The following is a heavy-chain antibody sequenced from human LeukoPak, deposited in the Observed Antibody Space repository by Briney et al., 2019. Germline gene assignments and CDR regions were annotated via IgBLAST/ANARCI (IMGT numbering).Heavy chain of an antibody. V-gene: IGHV3-48*03. CDR3: VRDRTSRFLDY. CDR1: GFTFSSYE. D-gene: IGHD1/OR15-1a*01. J-gene: IGHJ4*02. Sequence: GGSLRLSCAASGFTFSSYEMNWVRQAPGKGLEWVSYISSSGSTIYYADSVKGRFTISRDNSKNMLWLQMNSLRAEDTAVYYCVRDRTSRFLDYWGQGTLVTVSS. CDR2: ISSSGSTI.